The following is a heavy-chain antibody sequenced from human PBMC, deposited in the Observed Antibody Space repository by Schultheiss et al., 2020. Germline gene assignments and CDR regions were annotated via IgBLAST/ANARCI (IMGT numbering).Heavy chain of an antibody. CDR3: ASLVWGPIDY. J-gene: IGHJ4*02. Sequence: GESLKISCAASGFTFSNAWMSWVRQAPGKGLEWVGRIKSKTAGGTTHYAAPVEGRFTISRDNSKNTLYLQLNSLTDEDTAMYYCASLVWGPIDYWGQGTLVTVSS. CDR2: IKSKTAGGTT. D-gene: IGHD3-10*01. V-gene: IGHV3-15*05. CDR1: GFTFSNAW.